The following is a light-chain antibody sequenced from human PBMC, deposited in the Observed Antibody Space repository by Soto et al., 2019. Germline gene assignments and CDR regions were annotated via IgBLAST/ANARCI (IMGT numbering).Light chain of an antibody. CDR2: GAS. V-gene: IGKV3-20*01. Sequence: EIVLTQSPGTLSLSPGERATLSCRASQPISSHNYLAWYQQKPGQAPRVLIYGASRRATGISDRFSGSGSGTDFTLTNSRLEPEDFAVYYCQQYDNSPLTFGGGTEVEIK. J-gene: IGKJ4*01. CDR3: QQYDNSPLT. CDR1: QPISSHNY.